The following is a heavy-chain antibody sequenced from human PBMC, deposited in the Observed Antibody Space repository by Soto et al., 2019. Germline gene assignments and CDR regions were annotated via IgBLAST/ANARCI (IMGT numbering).Heavy chain of an antibody. D-gene: IGHD2-2*01. CDR1: GFTFSTYS. V-gene: IGHV3-23*01. Sequence: GGSLILSCAASGFTFSTYSMSWVRQAPQKGLEWVSAISGNGGDYTYYADSVKGRFTISRDNSKNTLYLQMNSLRAEDTAVYYCVPLCRYCSTTTPSWGQGTLVTVSS. CDR3: VPLCRYCSTTTPS. J-gene: IGHJ4*02. CDR2: ISGNGGDYT.